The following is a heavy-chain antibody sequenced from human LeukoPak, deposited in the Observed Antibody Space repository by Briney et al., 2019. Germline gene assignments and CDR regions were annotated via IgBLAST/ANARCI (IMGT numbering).Heavy chain of an antibody. Sequence: SETLSLTCTVSGGSISSYYWSWIRQPPGKGLEWIGYIYYSGSTNYNPSLRSRVTISVDTSKNQFSLKLSSVTAADTAVYYCARHAYYYYGMDVWGQGTTVTVSS. V-gene: IGHV4-59*08. J-gene: IGHJ6*02. CDR3: ARHAYYYYGMDV. CDR1: GGSISSYY. CDR2: IYYSGST.